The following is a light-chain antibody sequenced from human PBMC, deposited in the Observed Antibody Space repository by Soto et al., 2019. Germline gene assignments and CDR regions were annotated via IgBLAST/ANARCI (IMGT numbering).Light chain of an antibody. CDR2: EVS. CDR1: SNDVGSYDL. Sequence: QSVLTQPASVSGSPGQSITISCTGTSNDVGSYDLVSWYQQHPDKPPRLIIYEVSQRPSGVSDRFSGSKSGNTASLTISGLQADDEADYYCSSYADSSTLVFGGGTKVTVL. CDR3: SSYADSSTLV. V-gene: IGLV2-23*02. J-gene: IGLJ3*02.